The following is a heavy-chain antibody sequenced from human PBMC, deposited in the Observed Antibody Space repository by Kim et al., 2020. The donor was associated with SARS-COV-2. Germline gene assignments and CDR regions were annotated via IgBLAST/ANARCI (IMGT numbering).Heavy chain of an antibody. V-gene: IGHV3-21*01. D-gene: IGHD2-15*01. CDR3: ARVVVAVNYYYGMDV. J-gene: IGHJ6*02. Sequence: DSVKGRFTISRDNAKNALYLQMNSLRAEDTAVYYCARVVVAVNYYYGMDVWGQGTTVTVSS.